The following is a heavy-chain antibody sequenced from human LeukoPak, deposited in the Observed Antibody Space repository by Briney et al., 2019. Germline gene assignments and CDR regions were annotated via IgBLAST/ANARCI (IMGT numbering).Heavy chain of an antibody. CDR3: ARGGGSYYDSSGYYLAY. CDR1: GGSISSYY. J-gene: IGHJ4*02. CDR2: IYTSGGT. V-gene: IGHV4-4*07. D-gene: IGHD3-22*01. Sequence: SETLSLTCTVSGGSISSYYWSWIRQPAGKGLEWIGRIYTSGGTNYNPSLKRRVTMSVDTSKNQFSLKLSSVTAADTAVYYCARGGGSYYDSSGYYLAYWGQGTLVTVSS.